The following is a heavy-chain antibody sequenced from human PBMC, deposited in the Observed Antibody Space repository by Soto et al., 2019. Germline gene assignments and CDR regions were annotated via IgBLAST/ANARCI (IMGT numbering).Heavy chain of an antibody. V-gene: IGHV3-33*01. CDR2: IWYDGSNK. J-gene: IGHJ4*02. Sequence: QVQLVESGGGVVQPGRSLRLSCAASGFTFSSYGMHWVRQAPGKGLEWVAVIWYDGSNKYYADSVKGRFTISRDNSKNTLYLQMNSLRAEDTAVYYCARAQIQLWSDYWGQGTLVTVSS. CDR3: ARAQIQLWSDY. D-gene: IGHD5-18*01. CDR1: GFTFSSYG.